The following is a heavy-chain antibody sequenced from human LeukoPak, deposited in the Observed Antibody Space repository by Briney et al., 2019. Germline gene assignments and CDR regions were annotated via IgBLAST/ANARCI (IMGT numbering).Heavy chain of an antibody. V-gene: IGHV1-2*07. CDR2: INPNGGGI. CDR3: AGGITGGDY. Sequence: ASVKVPCKAAGYTFSDYYIHWLRLAPGQGLGWVGWINPNGGGINYAHKFQGRVTITRNTYISPAYMELTNLRSDDTALYYCAGGITGGDYWGQGTLVTVSS. CDR1: GYTFSDYY. J-gene: IGHJ4*02. D-gene: IGHD1-14*01.